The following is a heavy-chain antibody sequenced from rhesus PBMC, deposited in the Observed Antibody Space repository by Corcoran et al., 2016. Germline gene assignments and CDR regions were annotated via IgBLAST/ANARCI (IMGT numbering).Heavy chain of an antibody. D-gene: IGHD2-39*01. CDR3: ARGSRYFDY. CDR2: IYGSSTST. V-gene: IGHV4S10*01. J-gene: IGHJ4*01. Sequence: QVQLQESGPGLVKPSETLSLTCAVSGGSISDSYRWSWIRQPPGKGLEWIGYIYGSSTSTNYNPSLKSRVTISKDTSKNQFSLKLSSVTAADTAVYYCARGSRYFDYWGQGVLVTVSS. CDR1: GGSISDSYR.